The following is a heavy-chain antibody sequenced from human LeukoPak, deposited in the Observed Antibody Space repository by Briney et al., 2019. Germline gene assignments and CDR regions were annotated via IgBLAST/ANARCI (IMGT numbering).Heavy chain of an antibody. Sequence: GGSLRLSCAASGFTFSRSWMNWVRQAPGKGLEWVANIKPDGSEQNYVDSVKGRFTISRDNSKNTLYLQMNSLRAEDTAVYYCARRAGAYSHPYDYWGQGTLVTVSS. CDR3: ARRAGAYSHPYDY. D-gene: IGHD4/OR15-4a*01. V-gene: IGHV3-7*03. J-gene: IGHJ4*02. CDR2: IKPDGSEQ. CDR1: GFTFSRSW.